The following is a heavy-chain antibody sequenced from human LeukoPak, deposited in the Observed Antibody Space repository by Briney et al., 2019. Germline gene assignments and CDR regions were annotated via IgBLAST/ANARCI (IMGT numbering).Heavy chain of an antibody. V-gene: IGHV3-11*06. Sequence: GGSLRLSCAASGFTFSDFYMSWIRQAPGKGLEWLSDISSSSTDTNYADSVKGLFTISRDNAKNSLFLQLNSLRAEDTAVYYCARKTYYYDSGSYSKSYYFDYWGQGTLVTVSS. CDR3: ARKTYYYDSGSYSKSYYFDY. CDR1: GFTFSDFY. CDR2: ISSSSTDT. J-gene: IGHJ4*02. D-gene: IGHD3-10*01.